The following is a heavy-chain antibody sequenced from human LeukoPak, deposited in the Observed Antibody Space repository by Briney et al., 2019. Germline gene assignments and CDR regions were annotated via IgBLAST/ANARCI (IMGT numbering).Heavy chain of an antibody. CDR2: ISSSRSYI. V-gene: IGHV3-21*01. Sequence: PGGSLRLSCAASGFTFSSYSMNWVRQAPGKGLEWVSSISSSRSYIYYADSVKGRFTIPRDNAKNPLYLQINSLRAEDTAVYYCARGRYSYGFSDYWGQGTLVTVSS. D-gene: IGHD5-18*01. CDR1: GFTFSSYS. J-gene: IGHJ4*02. CDR3: ARGRYSYGFSDY.